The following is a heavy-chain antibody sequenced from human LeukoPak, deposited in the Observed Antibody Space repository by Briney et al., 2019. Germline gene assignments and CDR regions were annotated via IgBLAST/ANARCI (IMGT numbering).Heavy chain of an antibody. CDR2: IYPGDSDT. V-gene: IGHV5-51*01. Sequence: GESLNISCKGSGDSFTFYWIGWVRQMPGKGLEWMGIIYPGDSDTRYGPSFQGQVTISADRSTNTAYLQWSSLKASDTAIYYCGRGGGAATGTFDYWGQGTLATVSS. D-gene: IGHD6-13*01. CDR1: GDSFTFYW. J-gene: IGHJ4*02. CDR3: GRGGGAATGTFDY.